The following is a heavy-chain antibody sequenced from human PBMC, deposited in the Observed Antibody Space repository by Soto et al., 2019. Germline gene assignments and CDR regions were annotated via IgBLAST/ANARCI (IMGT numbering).Heavy chain of an antibody. CDR1: GGSFSGHY. CDR2: INESGRT. D-gene: IGHD3-3*01. CDR3: ARGGGRSGSKDF. Sequence: QVQLQEWGAGLVKPWETLSLTCAVYGGSFSGHYWNWIRQPPGKGLEWIGEINESGRTNYNPSLKSRVTISVDTSKNQFSLKLASVTAANTAIYYCARGGGRSGSKDFWGLGTTVTVS. V-gene: IGHV4-34*01. J-gene: IGHJ6*02.